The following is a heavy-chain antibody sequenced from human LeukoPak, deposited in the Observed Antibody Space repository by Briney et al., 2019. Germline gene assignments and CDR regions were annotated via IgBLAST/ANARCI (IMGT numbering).Heavy chain of an antibody. CDR2: IKQDGSEK. J-gene: IGHJ6*02. D-gene: IGHD1-26*01. V-gene: IGHV3-7*01. CDR1: GFTFSSYW. CDR3: ARGIVGATKRNYYYGMDV. Sequence: GGSLRLSCAASGFTFSSYWMSWVRQAPGKGLEWVANIKQDGSEKDYVDSVKGRFTISRDNAKNSLYLQMNSLRAEDTAVYYCARGIVGATKRNYYYGMDVWGQGTTVTVSS.